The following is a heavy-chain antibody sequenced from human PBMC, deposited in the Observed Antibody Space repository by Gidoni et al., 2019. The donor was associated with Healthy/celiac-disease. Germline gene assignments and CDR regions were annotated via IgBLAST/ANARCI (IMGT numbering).Heavy chain of an antibody. Sequence: EVQLLESGGGLVQPGGSLRLSCAASGFTFSSYAMSWVRQAPGKGLEWVSAISGSGGSTYYADSVKGRCTISRDNSKNTLYLQMNSLRAEDTAVYYCAKQQVVPAAGTSYYFDYWGQGTLVTVSS. CDR2: ISGSGGST. V-gene: IGHV3-23*01. J-gene: IGHJ4*02. D-gene: IGHD2-2*01. CDR1: GFTFSSYA. CDR3: AKQQVVPAAGTSYYFDY.